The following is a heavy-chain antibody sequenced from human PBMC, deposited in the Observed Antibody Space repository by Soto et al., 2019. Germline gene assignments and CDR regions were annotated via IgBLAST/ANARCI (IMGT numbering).Heavy chain of an antibody. J-gene: IGHJ4*02. CDR2: ISGSGDDT. Sequence: QLLESGGGFVQPGGSLRLSCVASGFTFSNFAMAWVRQAPGEGLEWVSAISGSGDDTFSADSIKGRFTISRDNSKDTLYLQINSLRAEDTAVYYCANPIPKTGTTFGFWGQGTLVTVSS. V-gene: IGHV3-23*01. CDR1: GFTFSNFA. D-gene: IGHD1-1*01. CDR3: ANPIPKTGTTFGF.